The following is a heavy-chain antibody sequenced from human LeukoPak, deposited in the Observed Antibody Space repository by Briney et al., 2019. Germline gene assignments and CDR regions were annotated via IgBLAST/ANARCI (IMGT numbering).Heavy chain of an antibody. CDR3: ARSYYDSSGYYPLGDV. J-gene: IGHJ6*04. Sequence: PSQTLSLTCTVSGGSISSYYWSWIRQPPGKGLEWIGYIYYSGSTNYNPSLKSRVTISVDTSKNQFSLKLSSVTAADTAVYYCARSYYDSSGYYPLGDVWGKATTVTVSS. CDR1: GGSISSYY. D-gene: IGHD3-22*01. V-gene: IGHV4-59*01. CDR2: IYYSGST.